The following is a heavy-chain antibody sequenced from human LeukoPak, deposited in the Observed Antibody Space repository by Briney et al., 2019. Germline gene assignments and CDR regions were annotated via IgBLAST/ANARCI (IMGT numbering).Heavy chain of an antibody. D-gene: IGHD3-9*01. CDR3: EKAAYYDMLGFSEAEGYIDV. J-gene: IGHJ6*03. V-gene: IGHV3-21*04. CDR2: ISSSSSYI. CDR1: GFTVSSYW. Sequence: PGGSLGLSCAISGFTVSSYWMHWVRQAPGKGLEWVSSISSSSSYIYYADSVKGRFIISRDNSKNTLSLQMNTLRADDTAVYFCEKAAYYDMLGFSEAEGYIDVWGRGTMVTVSS.